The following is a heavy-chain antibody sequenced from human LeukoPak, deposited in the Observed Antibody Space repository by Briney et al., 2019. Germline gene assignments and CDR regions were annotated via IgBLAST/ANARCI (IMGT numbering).Heavy chain of an antibody. J-gene: IGHJ4*02. V-gene: IGHV4-59*01. CDR1: GGSFSGYY. D-gene: IGHD2-15*01. CDR3: ARLLAGCPGGRCRAHFDY. CDR2: IYYGGST. Sequence: SETLSLTCAVYGGSFSGYYWSWMRQPPGKGLEWIGYIYYGGSTNYNPSLKSRVSMSVDTSKNQFPLNLSSVTAADTAVYHCARLLAGCPGGRCRAHFDYWGQGTLVTVSS.